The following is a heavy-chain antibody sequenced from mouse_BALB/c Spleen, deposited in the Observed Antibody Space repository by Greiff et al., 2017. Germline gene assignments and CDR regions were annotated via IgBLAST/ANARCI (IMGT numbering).Heavy chain of an antibody. CDR2: IYPGDGDT. V-gene: IGHV1-87*01. J-gene: IGHJ4*01. CDR1: GYTFTSYW. CDR3: ARRATMITRFGYYAMDY. Sequence: QVQLKESGAELARPGASVKLSCKASGYTFTSYWMQWVKQRPGQGLEWIGAIYPGDGDTRYTQKFKGKATLTADKSSSTAYMQLSSLASEDSAVYYCARRATMITRFGYYAMDYWGQGTSVTVSS. D-gene: IGHD2-4*01.